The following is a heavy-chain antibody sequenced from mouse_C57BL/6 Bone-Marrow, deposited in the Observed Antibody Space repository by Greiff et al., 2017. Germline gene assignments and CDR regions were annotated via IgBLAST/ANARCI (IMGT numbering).Heavy chain of an antibody. J-gene: IGHJ2*01. V-gene: IGHV1-5*01. Sequence: VQLQQSGAELVRPGASVKMSCKASGYTFTSYWMHWVKQRPGQGLEWIGAIYPYSGTTKYNQKFKGKAKLTADTSSSTAYMELSSLTSEDSAVYYCTRANAPYYFDFWGQGTTLTVSS. CDR3: TRANAPYYFDF. CDR1: GYTFTSYW. CDR2: IYPYSGTT.